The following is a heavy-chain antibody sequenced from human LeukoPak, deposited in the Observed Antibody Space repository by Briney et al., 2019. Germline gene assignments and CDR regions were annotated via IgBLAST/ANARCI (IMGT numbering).Heavy chain of an antibody. V-gene: IGHV3-30*02. CDR3: AKVTGTGYSGSPGWFDP. Sequence: GGSLRLSCAASGFTFSDYGMHWVRQAPGKGLEWVAFIRNDGSNKYYSDSVKGRFTISRDNSKNILYLQMNSLRAEDTAVYYCAKVTGTGYSGSPGWFDPWGQGTLVTVSS. CDR2: IRNDGSNK. CDR1: GFTFSDYG. J-gene: IGHJ5*02. D-gene: IGHD1-20*01.